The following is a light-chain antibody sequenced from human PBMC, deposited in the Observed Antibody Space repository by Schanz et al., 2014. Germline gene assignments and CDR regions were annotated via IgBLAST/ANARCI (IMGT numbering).Light chain of an antibody. V-gene: IGLV1-44*01. CDR1: SSNIGGNT. Sequence: QSVLTQPPSASGTPGQRVTISCSGSSSNIGGNTVNWYQQLPGTAPKPLIYSNNQRPSGVPDRFSGSKSGTSASLAISGLQSEDEADYYCASWDDSLNARVFGGGTKLLVL. J-gene: IGLJ3*02. CDR3: ASWDDSLNARV. CDR2: SNN.